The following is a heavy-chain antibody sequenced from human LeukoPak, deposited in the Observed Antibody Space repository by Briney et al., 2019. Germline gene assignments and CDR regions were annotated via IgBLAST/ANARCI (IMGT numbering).Heavy chain of an antibody. Sequence: ASVKVSCKVSGYTLTELSMHWVRQAPGKGLEWMGGFDPEDGETIYAQKFQGRVTMTEDTSTDTAYKELSSLRSEDTAVYYCRGYIVGATGYFDYWGQGTLVTVST. J-gene: IGHJ4*02. D-gene: IGHD1-26*01. CDR3: RGYIVGATGYFDY. CDR2: FDPEDGET. V-gene: IGHV1-24*01. CDR1: GYTLTELS.